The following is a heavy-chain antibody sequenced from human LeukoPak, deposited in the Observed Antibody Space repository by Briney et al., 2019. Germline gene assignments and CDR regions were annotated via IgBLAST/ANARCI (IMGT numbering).Heavy chain of an antibody. CDR3: SRHRGNRDDYGDYFDY. CDR2: IKTKANNYAT. Sequence: GGSLRLSCAASGFTFSGSAIHWVRQASGKGLEWVGRIKTKANNYATAYAASVKGRFTIYRDDSQNTAYLRMSSLKTEDTAVYYCSRHRGNRDDYGDYFDYWGQGTLVTVSS. V-gene: IGHV3-73*01. J-gene: IGHJ4*02. D-gene: IGHD4-17*01. CDR1: GFTFSGSA.